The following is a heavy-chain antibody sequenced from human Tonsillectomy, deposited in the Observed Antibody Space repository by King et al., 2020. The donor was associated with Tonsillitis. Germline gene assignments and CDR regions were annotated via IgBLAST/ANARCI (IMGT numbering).Heavy chain of an antibody. Sequence: QLVQSGGGLVQPGRSLRLSCAASGFTFDDYAMHWVRQAPGKGLEWGSGISWNSGSIGYADSVKGRFTISRDNAKNSLYLQMNSLRAEDTALYYCAKDRSIAVADYYFDYWGQGTLVTVSS. D-gene: IGHD6-19*01. CDR3: AKDRSIAVADYYFDY. V-gene: IGHV3-9*01. CDR1: GFTFDDYA. CDR2: ISWNSGSI. J-gene: IGHJ4*02.